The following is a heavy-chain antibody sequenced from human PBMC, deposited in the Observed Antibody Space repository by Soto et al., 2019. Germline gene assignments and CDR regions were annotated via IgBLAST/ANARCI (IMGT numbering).Heavy chain of an antibody. CDR2: ISPYTGNT. Sequence: QVQLVQSGDEVKKPGASVKVSCKASGYIFVNYGIAWVRQAPGQGLEWMGWISPYTGNTHSATKVQGRLTMTTDTSTSTAYRCLGSLTSDDTAVYYCVMVDNYVTPTPQDVGGQGTTVTVSS. J-gene: IGHJ6*02. V-gene: IGHV1-18*01. D-gene: IGHD3-16*01. CDR1: GYIFVNYG. CDR3: VMVDNYVTPTPQDV.